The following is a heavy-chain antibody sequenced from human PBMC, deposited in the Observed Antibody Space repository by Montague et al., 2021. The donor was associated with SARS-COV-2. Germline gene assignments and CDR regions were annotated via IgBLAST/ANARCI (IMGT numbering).Heavy chain of an antibody. V-gene: IGHV4-39*01. CDR1: GGSISSSSYY. Sequence: SETLSLTCTVSGGSISSSSYYWGWIRQPPGKGLEWIGSIYYSGSTYYNPSLKSRVTISVDTSKNQFSLELSSVTAADTAVYYCASPTYYYDSSGSDAFDIWGHGTMVTVSS. J-gene: IGHJ3*02. CDR2: IYYSGST. CDR3: ASPTYYYDSSGSDAFDI. D-gene: IGHD3-22*01.